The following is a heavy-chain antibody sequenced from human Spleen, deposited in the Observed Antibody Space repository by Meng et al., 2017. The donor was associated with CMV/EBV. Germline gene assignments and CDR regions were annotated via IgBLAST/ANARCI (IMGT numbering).Heavy chain of an antibody. J-gene: IGHJ5*02. V-gene: IGHV1-8*01. D-gene: IGHD2-8*01. CDR1: GYTFSSYD. CDR3: ARGPYCNNGVCYSSWFDP. CDR2: MNPKSGST. Sequence: ASVKVSCKASGYTFSSYDINWVRQATGQGLEWMGWMNPKSGSTLHSQKFQGRVTMTRNTSIGTAYMELSSLRSEDTAVYYCARGPYCNNGVCYSSWFDPWGQGTLVTVSS.